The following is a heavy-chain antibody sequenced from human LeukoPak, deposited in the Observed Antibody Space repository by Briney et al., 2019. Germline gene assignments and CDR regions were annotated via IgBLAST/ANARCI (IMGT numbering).Heavy chain of an antibody. CDR2: IKEDGSET. Sequence: PGNSLRLSCAASGFTFIRHWMTWVRQAPGKGLEGVANIKEDGSETYYVDSVKGRFTISRDNAKKSLYLQMNSLRAEDTAVYYCARDKEADEGSKFDYWGQGTLVTVSS. CDR1: GFTFIRHW. J-gene: IGHJ4*02. D-gene: IGHD2-15*01. V-gene: IGHV3-7*03. CDR3: ARDKEADEGSKFDY.